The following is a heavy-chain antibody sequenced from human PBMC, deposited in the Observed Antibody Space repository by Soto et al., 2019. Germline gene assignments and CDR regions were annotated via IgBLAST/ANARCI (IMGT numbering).Heavy chain of an antibody. J-gene: IGHJ3*02. CDR3: ARLMGIAARDAFDI. CDR2: INHSGST. D-gene: IGHD6-6*01. V-gene: IGHV4-34*01. CDR1: GGSFSGYY. Sequence: SETLSLTCAVYGGSFSGYYWSWIRQPPGKGLEWIGEINHSGSTNYNPSLKSRVTISVDTSKNQFSLKLSSVTAADTAVYYCARLMGIAARDAFDIWGQGTMVTVSS.